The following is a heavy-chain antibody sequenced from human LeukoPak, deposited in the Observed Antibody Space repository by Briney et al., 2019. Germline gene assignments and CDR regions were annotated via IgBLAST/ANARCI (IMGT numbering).Heavy chain of an antibody. J-gene: IGHJ6*03. CDR2: ISSSSSYI. V-gene: IGHV3-21*01. CDR3: ARDSSEGPNYYYYYMDV. CDR1: GFTFSSYS. Sequence: GGSLRLSCAASGFTFSSYSMSWVRQAPGKGLEWVSSISSSSSYIYYADSVKGRFTISRDNAKNSLYLQMNSLRAEDTAVYYCARDSSEGPNYYYYYMDVWGKGTTVTVSS.